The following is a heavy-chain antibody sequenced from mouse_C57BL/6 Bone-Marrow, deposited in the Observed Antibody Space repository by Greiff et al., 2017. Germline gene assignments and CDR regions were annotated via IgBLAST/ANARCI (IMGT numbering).Heavy chain of an antibody. J-gene: IGHJ3*01. CDR3: ARGGTTGFAY. D-gene: IGHD1-1*01. V-gene: IGHV1-54*01. CDR2: INPGSGGT. Sequence: VQLQQSGAELVRPGTSVKVSCKASGYAFTNYLIEWVKQRPGQGLEWIGVINPGSGGTNYTEKFKGKATLTADKSSSTAYMQLSSLTSEDSAVYFCARGGTTGFAYWGQGTLVTVSA. CDR1: GYAFTNYL.